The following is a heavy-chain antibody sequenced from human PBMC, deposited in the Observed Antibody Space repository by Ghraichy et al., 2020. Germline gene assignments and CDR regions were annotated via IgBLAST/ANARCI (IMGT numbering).Heavy chain of an antibody. CDR3: ARGFKRRGIGVITTRRFDP. CDR1: GGSFSDNY. CDR2: ITHSGST. J-gene: IGHJ5*02. V-gene: IGHV4-34*01. D-gene: IGHD3-22*01. Sequence: SETLSLTCAVYGGSFSDNYWSWIRQPPGKGLQWIGEITHSGSTNYNPSLKSRVTISVDTSKNQFSLKLSSVTAADTAVYYCARGFKRRGIGVITTRRFDPWGQGSLVTVST.